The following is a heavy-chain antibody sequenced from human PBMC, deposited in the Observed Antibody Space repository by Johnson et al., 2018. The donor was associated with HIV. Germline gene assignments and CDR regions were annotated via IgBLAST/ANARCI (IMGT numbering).Heavy chain of an antibody. V-gene: IGHV3-30*02. CDR1: GFTFSSYG. Sequence: QVQLVESGGGVVQPGGSLRLSCVASGFTFSSYGMHWVRQAPGKGLEWVAFIRYDGSIQYYTDSVKCRFTISRDNSRNTLYLQMNSLRVEDTAMYYCAQEKSSGWSFHAFDIWGQGTVVTVSS. CDR2: IRYDGSIQ. J-gene: IGHJ3*02. D-gene: IGHD6-19*01. CDR3: AQEKSSGWSFHAFDI.